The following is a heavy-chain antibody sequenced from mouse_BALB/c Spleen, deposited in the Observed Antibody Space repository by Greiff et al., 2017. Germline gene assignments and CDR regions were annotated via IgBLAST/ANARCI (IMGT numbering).Heavy chain of an antibody. CDR2: ISSGSSTI. V-gene: IGHV5-17*02. CDR1: GFTFSSFG. CDR3: ARSRHTTVVASFDY. Sequence: DVKLVESGGGLVQPGGSRKLSCAASGFTFSSFGMHWVRQAPEKGLEWVAYISSGSSTIYYADTVKGRFTISRDNPKNTLFLQMTSLRSEDTAMYYCARSRHTTVVASFDYWGQGTTLTVSS. D-gene: IGHD1-1*01. J-gene: IGHJ2*01.